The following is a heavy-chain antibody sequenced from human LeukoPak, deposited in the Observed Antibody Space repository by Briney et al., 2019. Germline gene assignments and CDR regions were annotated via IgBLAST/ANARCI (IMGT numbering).Heavy chain of an antibody. CDR3: ATPALSSSSSRHAAFDI. Sequence: SETLSLTCTVSGGSISSSSYYWGWIRQPPGKGLEWIGSIYYSGSTYYNPSLKSRVTISVDTSKNQFSLKLSSVTAADTAVYYCATPALSSSSSRHAAFDIWGQGTMVTVSS. D-gene: IGHD6-6*01. CDR1: GGSISSSSYY. V-gene: IGHV4-39*07. CDR2: IYYSGST. J-gene: IGHJ3*02.